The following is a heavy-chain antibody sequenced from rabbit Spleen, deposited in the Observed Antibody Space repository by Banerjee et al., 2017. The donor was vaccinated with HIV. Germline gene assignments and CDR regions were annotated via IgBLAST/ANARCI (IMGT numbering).Heavy chain of an antibody. Sequence: QSLEESGGDLVKPGASLTLTCKASGFSFNEFSFNNGYDMCWVRQAPGKGLEWVACAYAGSSDSTYSATWAKGRFTISKTSSPTVTLQMTSLTAADTATYFCVREVAARFNLWGPGTLVTVS. CDR3: VREVAARFNL. CDR1: GFSFNEFSFNNGYD. J-gene: IGHJ4*01. CDR2: AYAGSSDST. V-gene: IGHV1S40*01. D-gene: IGHD4-1*01.